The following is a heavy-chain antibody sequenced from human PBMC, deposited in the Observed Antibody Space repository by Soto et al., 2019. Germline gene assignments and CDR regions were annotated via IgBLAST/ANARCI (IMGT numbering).Heavy chain of an antibody. CDR1: GFSLSTSGVG. D-gene: IGHD3-10*01. V-gene: IGHV2-5*02. CDR2: IYWDDDK. Sequence: QITLKESGPTLVKPTQPLTLTCTFSGFSLSTSGVGVGWIRQPPGKALEWLALIYWDDDKRYSPSLKSRLTIPKDNAKNQVVLTITHMDPVDKANYYCAHTSLYYYGSGGPENYFDYWGQGTLVTVSS. J-gene: IGHJ4*02. CDR3: AHTSLYYYGSGGPENYFDY.